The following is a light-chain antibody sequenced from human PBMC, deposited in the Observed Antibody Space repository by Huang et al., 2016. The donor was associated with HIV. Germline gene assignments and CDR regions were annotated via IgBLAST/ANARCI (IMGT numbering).Light chain of an antibody. J-gene: IGKJ4*01. Sequence: IVLTQSPVTLSLSPGDRATLSCRASQSIGTYLAWYQQKSGQAPRLLIDDVSNRAAGGPARFSASGSGTDVTLTIVSLDPDDFAIYHCQQRSKWPLTFGGGTKVEMK. V-gene: IGKV3-11*01. CDR2: DVS. CDR3: QQRSKWPLT. CDR1: QSIGTY.